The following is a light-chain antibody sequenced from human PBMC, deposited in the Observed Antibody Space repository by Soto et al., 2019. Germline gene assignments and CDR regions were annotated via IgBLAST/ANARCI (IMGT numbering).Light chain of an antibody. CDR3: QQRGNWPYS. CDR2: DAS. Sequence: TVWTQSPATLSLSPGERATLSCRASQSVSDNLAWYQQRPGQAPRLLIYDASSRATGIPARFSGSGSGTDFTLTLSSLEPEDFAVYYCQQRGNWPYSFGQGTKLEIK. CDR1: QSVSDN. V-gene: IGKV3-11*01. J-gene: IGKJ2*01.